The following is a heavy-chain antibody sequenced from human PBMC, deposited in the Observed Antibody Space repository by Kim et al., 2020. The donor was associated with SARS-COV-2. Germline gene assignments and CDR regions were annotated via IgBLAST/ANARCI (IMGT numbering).Heavy chain of an antibody. J-gene: IGHJ6*02. CDR3: ARGGLTRGPPDLSV. D-gene: IGHD1-1*01. Sequence: SETLSLTCAVYGGSFSGYYWSWIRQPPGKGLEWIGEINHSGSTTYNPSLKSRVTISVDTSKNQFSLKLSSVTAADTAVYYCARGGLTRGPPDLSVWGQGTTVTVSS. CDR1: GGSFSGYY. CDR2: INHSGST. V-gene: IGHV4-34*01.